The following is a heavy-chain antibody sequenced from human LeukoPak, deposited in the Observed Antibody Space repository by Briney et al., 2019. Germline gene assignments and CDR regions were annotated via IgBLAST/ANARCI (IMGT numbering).Heavy chain of an antibody. CDR2: INPSGGST. CDR1: GYTFTSYY. Sequence: GASVKVSCKASGYTFTSYYMHWVRQAPGQGLEWMGIINPSGGSTSYAQKFQGRVTMTRDTSTSTDYMELSSLRSEDTAVYYCARDTSVVSRAPAAIFDPWDQGTLVTVSS. CDR3: ARDTSVVSRAPAAIFDP. J-gene: IGHJ5*02. V-gene: IGHV1-46*01. D-gene: IGHD2-2*01.